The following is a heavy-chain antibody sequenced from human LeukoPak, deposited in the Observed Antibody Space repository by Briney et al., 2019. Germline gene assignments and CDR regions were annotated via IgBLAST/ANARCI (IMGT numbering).Heavy chain of an antibody. J-gene: IGHJ4*02. V-gene: IGHV4-34*01. D-gene: IGHD3-3*01. CDR1: GGSFSGYY. Sequence: SETLSLTCAVYGGSFSGYYWSWIRQPPGKGLEWIGEINHSGSTNYNPSLKSRVTISVDTSKNQFSLKLSSVTAADAAVYYCARRFRRGYDFVSGGHYFDYWGQGILVTVSS. CDR3: ARRFRRGYDFVSGGHYFDY. CDR2: INHSGST.